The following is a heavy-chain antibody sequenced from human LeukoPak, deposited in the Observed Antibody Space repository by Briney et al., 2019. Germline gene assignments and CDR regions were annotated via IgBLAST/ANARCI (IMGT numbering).Heavy chain of an antibody. D-gene: IGHD3-9*01. Sequence: ASVKVSCKASGYTFTGYSIHWVRQAPGQGLEWMGWINPNSGGTNYAQSFQGWVTMTRDTSISTAYMELSRLRSDDTAVYYCARGDDILTGYVSAEYSQHWGQGTLVTVSS. CDR1: GYTFTGYS. V-gene: IGHV1-2*04. CDR3: ARGDDILTGYVSAEYSQH. CDR2: INPNSGGT. J-gene: IGHJ1*01.